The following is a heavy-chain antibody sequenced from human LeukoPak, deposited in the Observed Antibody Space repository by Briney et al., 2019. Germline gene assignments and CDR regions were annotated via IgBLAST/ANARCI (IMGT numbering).Heavy chain of an antibody. CDR2: VTNTGRST. J-gene: IGHJ4*02. Sequence: GGSLTLSCAVSVFILRNYYMNCVRQAPGGGLEWISYVTNTGRSTNYADSVKGRFTISSESAKNSVSLQLCTLTAEDRVVYYCERGRRGSYYTFQVWGQGTLVSVSS. D-gene: IGHD3-16*01. CDR3: ERGRRGSYYTFQV. V-gene: IGHV3-11*05. CDR1: VFILRNYY.